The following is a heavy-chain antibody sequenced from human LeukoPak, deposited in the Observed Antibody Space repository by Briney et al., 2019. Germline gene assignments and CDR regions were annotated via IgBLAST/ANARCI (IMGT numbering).Heavy chain of an antibody. Sequence: GESLKISCKGSGFDFTIHWIAWVRQMPGKGLEWMGIICPGDSNTKYSPSFRGQVTISADKSITTAYLQWSSLKASDTAMYYCTKLSPISKGGYYGMDVWGQGTTVTVSS. CDR2: ICPGDSNT. CDR3: TKLSPISKGGYYGMDV. D-gene: IGHD5/OR15-5a*01. J-gene: IGHJ6*02. CDR1: GFDFTIHW. V-gene: IGHV5-51*01.